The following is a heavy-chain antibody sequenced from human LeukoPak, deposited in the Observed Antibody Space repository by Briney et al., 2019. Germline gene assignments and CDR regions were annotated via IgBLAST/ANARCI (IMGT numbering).Heavy chain of an antibody. CDR3: AVAAAGTADFDY. J-gene: IGHJ4*02. D-gene: IGHD6-13*01. V-gene: IGHV1-69*13. CDR1: GGTFSSYA. Sequence: ASVKVSCKASGGTFSSYAISWVRQAPGQGLEWMGGIIPIFGTANYAQKFQGRVTITADESTSTAYMELSSLRSEDTAVYYCAVAAAGTADFDYWGQGTLVTVSS. CDR2: IIPIFGTA.